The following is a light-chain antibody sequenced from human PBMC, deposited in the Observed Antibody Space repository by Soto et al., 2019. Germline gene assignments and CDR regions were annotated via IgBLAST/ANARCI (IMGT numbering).Light chain of an antibody. CDR1: QDISNY. V-gene: IGKV1-33*01. Sequence: DIQMTQSPASLSASVGDRVTITCQASQDISNYLNWYQQKPWEPPKLLINDASSLEAGVPSRFSGSGSGTDFAFIISSLQPEDIATYYCQQYDSLPLSFGPGTKV. CDR2: DAS. CDR3: QQYDSLPLS. J-gene: IGKJ3*01.